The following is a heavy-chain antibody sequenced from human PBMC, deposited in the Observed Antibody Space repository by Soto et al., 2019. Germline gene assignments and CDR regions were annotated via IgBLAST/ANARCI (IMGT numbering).Heavy chain of an antibody. D-gene: IGHD3-16*01. CDR3: AKDCTLGGWGGMAV. V-gene: IGHV3-9*03. J-gene: IGHJ6*02. CDR2: ISWNSGSI. CDR1: GFTFDDYA. Sequence: EVQLVESGGGLVQPGRSLRLSCAASGFTFDDYAMHWVRQAPGKGLEWVSGISWNSGSIGYADSVKGRFTISRDNAKNSLYLQMNSLVAEDMALYYCAKDCTLGGWGGMAVWGQGSTVTVSS.